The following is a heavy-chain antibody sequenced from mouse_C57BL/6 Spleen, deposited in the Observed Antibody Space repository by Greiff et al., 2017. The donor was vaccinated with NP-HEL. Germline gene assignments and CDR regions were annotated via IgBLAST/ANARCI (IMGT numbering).Heavy chain of an antibody. CDR1: GFTFSDYG. D-gene: IGHD1-1*01. V-gene: IGHV5-17*01. CDR2: ISSGSSTI. Sequence: EVQLVESGGGLVKPGGSLKLSCAASGFTFSDYGMHWVRQAPEKGLEWVAYISSGSSTIYYADTVKGRFTISRDNAKYTLFLQMTSLRSKDTARYYCARGRHYYAMDYWGQGTSVTVSS. J-gene: IGHJ4*01. CDR3: ARGRHYYAMDY.